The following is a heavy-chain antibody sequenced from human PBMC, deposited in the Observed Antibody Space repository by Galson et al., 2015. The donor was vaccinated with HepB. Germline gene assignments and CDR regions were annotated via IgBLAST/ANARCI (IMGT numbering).Heavy chain of an antibody. CDR1: GFTFSSYA. CDR2: ISGSGGTT. V-gene: IGHV3-23*01. Sequence: SLRLSCAASGFTFSSYAMSWVRQAPGKGLEWVSGISGSGGTTYNADSVKGRFTISRDNSKNTLYLRMNSLRADDTAVYYCAKDPRSSRGDYWGQGTLVTVSS. D-gene: IGHD2-2*01. J-gene: IGHJ4*02. CDR3: AKDPRSSRGDY.